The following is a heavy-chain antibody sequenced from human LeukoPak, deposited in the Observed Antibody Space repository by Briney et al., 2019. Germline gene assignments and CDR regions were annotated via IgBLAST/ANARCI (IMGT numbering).Heavy chain of an antibody. J-gene: IGHJ4*02. Sequence: PGGSLRLSCAASGFTFSSYWMNWVRQAPGKGLEWVANISRDGSKKYYVDSVKGRFTISRDNAKNSLYLQMNSLRAEDAAVYYCVREIFGLDHWGQGTLVTVSS. CDR2: ISRDGSKK. CDR3: VREIFGLDH. D-gene: IGHD3-10*01. V-gene: IGHV3-7*01. CDR1: GFTFSSYW.